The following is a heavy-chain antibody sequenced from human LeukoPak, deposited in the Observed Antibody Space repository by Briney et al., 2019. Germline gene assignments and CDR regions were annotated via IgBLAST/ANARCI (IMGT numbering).Heavy chain of an antibody. CDR2: IYYSGST. J-gene: IGHJ6*03. CDR3: ARLPEFHTGYSFYYMDV. CDR1: GGSISSSSYY. Sequence: SETLSLTCTVSGGSISSSSYYWGWIRQPPGKGLEWIGSIYYSGSTYYNASLKSRVTISIDTSKNQFSLKLSSVTAADTAVYYCARLPEFHTGYSFYYMDVWGKGTTVTISS. V-gene: IGHV4-39*01. D-gene: IGHD1-14*01.